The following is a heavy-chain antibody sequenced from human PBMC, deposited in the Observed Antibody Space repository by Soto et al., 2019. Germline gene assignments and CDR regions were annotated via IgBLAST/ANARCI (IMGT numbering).Heavy chain of an antibody. D-gene: IGHD3-9*01. CDR2: MSPNSGNT. CDR3: ARGYDILTGYYDLYYFDY. V-gene: IGHV1-8*02. Sequence: ASVKVSCKASGYTFTSYGISWVRQAPGQGLEWMGWMSPNSGNTGYAQKFQGRVTMTRNTSISTAYMELSSLRSEDTAVYYCARGYDILTGYYDLYYFDYWGQGTLVTVSS. CDR1: GYTFTSYG. J-gene: IGHJ4*02.